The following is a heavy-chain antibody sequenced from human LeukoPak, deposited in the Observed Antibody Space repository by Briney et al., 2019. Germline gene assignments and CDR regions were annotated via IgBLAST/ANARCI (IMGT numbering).Heavy chain of an antibody. D-gene: IGHD3-22*01. CDR1: GYTFTGYY. V-gene: IGHV1-2*02. J-gene: IGHJ3*01. CDR3: ATQYDYDRSAYYLRAFDL. Sequence: GASVKVSCKASGYTFTGYYTHWVRQAPGQRLEWMGWINPNSGGTNYAQKFQGRVTMTRDTSISTAYMELSSLRSEDTAVYYCATQYDYDRSAYYLRAFDLWGQGTKVTVSS. CDR2: INPNSGGT.